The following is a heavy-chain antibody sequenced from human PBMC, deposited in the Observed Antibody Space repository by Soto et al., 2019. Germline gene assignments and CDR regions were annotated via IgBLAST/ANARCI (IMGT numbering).Heavy chain of an antibody. V-gene: IGHV1-18*04. D-gene: IGHD3-10*01. CDR3: AICAYGSVYYYYGMDV. Sequence: QVQLVQSGAEVKKPGASVKVSCKASGYTFTSYGISWVRQAPGQGLEWMGWISAYNGNTNYAQKLQGRVTMTTDTSTSTAYMELRSLSSYDTAVYYCAICAYGSVYYYYGMDVWGQGTTVTVSS. CDR2: ISAYNGNT. CDR1: GYTFTSYG. J-gene: IGHJ6*02.